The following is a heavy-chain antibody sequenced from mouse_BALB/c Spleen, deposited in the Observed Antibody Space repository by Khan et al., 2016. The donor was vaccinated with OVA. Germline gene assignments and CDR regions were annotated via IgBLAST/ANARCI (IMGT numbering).Heavy chain of an antibody. V-gene: IGHV1-52*01. Sequence: QVQLQQSGAELVRPGASVKLSCEASGYTFTSYWMNWVKQSPEQGLEWIGRIDPYDSETHYNQNFKDKAILTVDKSSSTAYMQLSSLTSEDSAVYFCGRNPFAYWGQGTLVTVSA. CDR1: GYTFTSYW. J-gene: IGHJ3*01. CDR3: GRNPFAY. CDR2: IDPYDSET.